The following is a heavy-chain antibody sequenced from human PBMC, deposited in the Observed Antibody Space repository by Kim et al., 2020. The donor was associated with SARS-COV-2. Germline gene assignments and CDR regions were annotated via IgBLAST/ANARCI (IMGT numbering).Heavy chain of an antibody. CDR2: LYPGGTT. CDR3: ARAIERCSSSTCPFAGLDV. CDR1: GFTVSDNH. J-gene: IGHJ6*02. Sequence: GGSLRLSCTASGFTVSDNHMNWVRQAPGKALEWVSILYPGGTTSYADSVKGRFTISRDTSKNTLYLQMNSLRVEDTAVFYCARAIERCSSSTCPFAGLDVLGQGTTVTVSS. D-gene: IGHD2-2*01. V-gene: IGHV3-53*01.